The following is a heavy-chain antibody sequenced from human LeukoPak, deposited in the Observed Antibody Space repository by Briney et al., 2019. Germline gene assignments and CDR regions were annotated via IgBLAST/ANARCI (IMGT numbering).Heavy chain of an antibody. D-gene: IGHD6-13*01. CDR1: GFTVSDNY. Sequence: AGGSLRLSCVASGFTVSDNYMSWVRQAPGKGLEWVSVMYSRGDTYYANSVKGRFTFSSDISKNTLYLQMDGLRNEDTAMYYCARDAPQVPAAGVLASWGQGTLVIVSS. CDR2: MYSRGDT. V-gene: IGHV3-53*01. CDR3: ARDAPQVPAAGVLAS. J-gene: IGHJ5*02.